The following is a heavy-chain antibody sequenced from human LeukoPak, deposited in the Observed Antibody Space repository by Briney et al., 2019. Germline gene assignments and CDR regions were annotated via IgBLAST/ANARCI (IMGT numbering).Heavy chain of an antibody. J-gene: IGHJ4*02. CDR2: INFDGSST. Sequence: GGSLRLSCAASGFTFSSYWMHWVRQAPGGELVWVSRINFDGSSTTYADSVKGRFTISRDNAKNTLYLQMNSLRAEDTAVYYCARAGPAGVYNSFDYWGQGTLVTVSS. V-gene: IGHV3-74*01. CDR1: GFTFSSYW. CDR3: ARAGPAGVYNSFDY. D-gene: IGHD5-24*01.